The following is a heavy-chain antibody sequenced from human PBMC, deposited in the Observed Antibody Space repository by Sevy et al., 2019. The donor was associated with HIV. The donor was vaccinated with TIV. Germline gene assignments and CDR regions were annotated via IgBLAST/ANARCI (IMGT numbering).Heavy chain of an antibody. CDR1: GGSISSYY. CDR2: IYTSGST. Sequence: SETLSLTCTVSGGSISSYYCTWIWQPAGKGLEWIGRIYTSGSTNYNPSLKSRVTMSVDTSKKQFSLNLSSVTAADTAVYYCARGGGYFDDGFDIWGQGTMVTVSS. CDR3: ARGGGYFDDGFDI. D-gene: IGHD3-10*01. V-gene: IGHV4-4*07. J-gene: IGHJ3*02.